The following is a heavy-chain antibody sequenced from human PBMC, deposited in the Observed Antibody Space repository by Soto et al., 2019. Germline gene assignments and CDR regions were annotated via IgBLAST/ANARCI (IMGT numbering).Heavy chain of an antibody. J-gene: IGHJ2*01. V-gene: IGHV1-3*01. CDR1: GYTFTSYA. Sequence: QVQLVQSGAEVKKPGASVKVSCKASGYTFTSYAMHWVRQAPGQRLEWMGWINAGNGNTKYSQKFQGRVTITRDTSASTAYMELSSMRSEDTAVYYCARGVDGIGGWYFDLWGRGTLVTVSS. D-gene: IGHD6-19*01. CDR2: INAGNGNT. CDR3: ARGVDGIGGWYFDL.